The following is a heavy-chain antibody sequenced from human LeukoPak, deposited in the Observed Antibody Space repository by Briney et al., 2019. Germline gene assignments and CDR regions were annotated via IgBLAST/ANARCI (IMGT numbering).Heavy chain of an antibody. CDR1: GFTFGDYA. V-gene: IGHV3-30*04. CDR2: ISYDGSNK. J-gene: IGHJ4*02. CDR3: ARDDIHSSGWYYFDY. Sequence: GGSLRLSCTASGFTFGDYAMSWVRQAPGKGLEWVAVISYDGSNKYYADSVKGRFTISRDNSKNTLYLQMNSLRAEDTAVYYCARDDIHSSGWYYFDYWGQGTLVTVSS. D-gene: IGHD6-19*01.